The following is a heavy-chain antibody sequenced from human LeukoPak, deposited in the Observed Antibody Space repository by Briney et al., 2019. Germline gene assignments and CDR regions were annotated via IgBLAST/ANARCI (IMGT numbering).Heavy chain of an antibody. D-gene: IGHD3-10*01. CDR1: GYTFTSYD. Sequence: ASVKVSCMASGYTFTSYDINWVRQAPGQGLEWMGWMNPNSGNTDYAQKFQGRVTMTRNTSISTAYMELSSLRSEDTAVYYCARRRSGSYYKNWFDPWGQGTLVTVSS. CDR2: MNPNSGNT. V-gene: IGHV1-8*01. CDR3: ARRRSGSYYKNWFDP. J-gene: IGHJ5*02.